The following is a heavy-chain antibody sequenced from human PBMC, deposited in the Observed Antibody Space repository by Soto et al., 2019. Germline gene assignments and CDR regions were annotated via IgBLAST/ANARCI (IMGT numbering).Heavy chain of an antibody. Sequence: PWGSLRLSCAASGFTFSSYGMHWVRQAPGKGLEWVAVISYDGSNKYYADSVKGRFTISRDNSKNTLYLQMNSLRAEDTAVYYCAKEEAAGIYYYYYMDVWGKGTTVTVSS. CDR3: AKEEAAGIYYYYYMDV. CDR1: GFTFSSYG. V-gene: IGHV3-30*18. J-gene: IGHJ6*03. CDR2: ISYDGSNK. D-gene: IGHD6-13*01.